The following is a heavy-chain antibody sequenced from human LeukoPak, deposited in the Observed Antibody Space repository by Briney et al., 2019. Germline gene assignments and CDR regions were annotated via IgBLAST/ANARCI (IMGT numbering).Heavy chain of an antibody. CDR3: ARSAIDAFDI. CDR1: GGSISSYY. Sequence: PSETLSLTCTVSGGSISSYYWSWIRQPPGKGLECIGYIYNSGSTNYNPSLKSRVSISVDTSKNQFSLKLSSETAADTAVYYCARSAIDAFDIWGQGTMVTVSS. J-gene: IGHJ3*02. V-gene: IGHV4-59*08. CDR2: IYNSGST. D-gene: IGHD6-25*01.